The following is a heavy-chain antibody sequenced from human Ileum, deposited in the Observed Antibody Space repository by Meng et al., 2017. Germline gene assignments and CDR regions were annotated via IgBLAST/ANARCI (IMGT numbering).Heavy chain of an antibody. Sequence: QLQLQESGSGLVKPSQTLSLTCTVSGGSISSGDYYWSWIRQPPGKGLEWIGYIYYSGSTYYNPSLKSRVTISVDTSKNQFSLKLGSVTAADTAVYYCARENTIFGVVWGSWFDPWGQGTLVTVSS. J-gene: IGHJ5*02. D-gene: IGHD3-3*01. CDR1: GGSISSGDYY. CDR3: ARENTIFGVVWGSWFDP. CDR2: IYYSGST. V-gene: IGHV4-30-4*01.